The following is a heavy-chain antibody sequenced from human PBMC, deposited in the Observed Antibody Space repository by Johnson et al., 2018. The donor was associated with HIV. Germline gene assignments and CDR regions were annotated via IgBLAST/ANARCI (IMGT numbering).Heavy chain of an antibody. CDR1: GFTFSHYG. Sequence: QVQLVESGGGVVQPGGSLRLPCAASGFTFSHYGMHWVRQAPGKGLEWVAVISYDGSNKYYADSVKGRFTISRDNSKNTLYMQMNSLKTEDTAVYYCATDLDVLLWFGDAFDVWGQGTMVTISS. D-gene: IGHD3-10*01. CDR3: ATDLDVLLWFGDAFDV. CDR2: ISYDGSNK. V-gene: IGHV3-33*05. J-gene: IGHJ3*01.